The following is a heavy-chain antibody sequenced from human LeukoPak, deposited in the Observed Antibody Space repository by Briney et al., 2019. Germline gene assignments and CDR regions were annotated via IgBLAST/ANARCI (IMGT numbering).Heavy chain of an antibody. Sequence: ASVKVSCKASGYTFTNYGISWVRQAPGQGLEWMGWISGYSGSTNYAQKVQGRVVMTIDTSTSTAYMELSSLRSEDTAVYYCARGPAGLFDYWGQGTLVTVSS. CDR1: GYTFTNYG. J-gene: IGHJ4*02. CDR3: ARGPAGLFDY. V-gene: IGHV1-18*01. D-gene: IGHD6-19*01. CDR2: ISGYSGST.